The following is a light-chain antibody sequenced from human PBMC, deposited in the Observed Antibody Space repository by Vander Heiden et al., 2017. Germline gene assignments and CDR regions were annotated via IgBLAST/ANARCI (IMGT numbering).Light chain of an antibody. Sequence: QSALTQPASVSGSPGQSITISCTGTSSDVGGYNYVSWYQQHPGEAPKLMIYDVSNRPSGVSNRFSGSKSGNTASLTISGLQAEDEADYYCSSYTSSSTRNVVFGGGTKLTVL. J-gene: IGLJ2*01. CDR2: DVS. CDR3: SSYTSSSTRNVV. V-gene: IGLV2-14*01. CDR1: SSDVGGYNY.